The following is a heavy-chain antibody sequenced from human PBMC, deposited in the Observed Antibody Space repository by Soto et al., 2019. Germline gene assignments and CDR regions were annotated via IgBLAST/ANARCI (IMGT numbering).Heavy chain of an antibody. CDR1: GYTFTYYY. CDR3: ATDLCGGDCYSAPDY. V-gene: IGHV1-46*03. D-gene: IGHD2-21*02. J-gene: IGHJ4*02. CDR2: ISPSAGST. Sequence: ASVKVSCKASGYTFTYYYMHWVRQAPGQGLEWMGIISPSAGSTNYAQNFQGRVTMTRDTSTSTVYLELSSLRSEDTAIYYCATDLCGGDCYSAPDYWGQGTLVTVSS.